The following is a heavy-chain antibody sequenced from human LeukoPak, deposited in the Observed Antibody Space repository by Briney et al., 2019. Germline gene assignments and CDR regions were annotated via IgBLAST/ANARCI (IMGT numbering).Heavy chain of an antibody. CDR2: INHSGST. CDR3: ARERTMRYFDL. Sequence: TSETLSLTCTVSGYSISSGYYWGWIRQPPGKGLEWIGEINHSGSTNYNPSLKSRVTISVDTSKNQFSLKLSSVTAADTAVYYCARERTMRYFDLWGRGTLVTVSS. D-gene: IGHD3-22*01. V-gene: IGHV4-38-2*02. CDR1: GYSISSGYY. J-gene: IGHJ2*01.